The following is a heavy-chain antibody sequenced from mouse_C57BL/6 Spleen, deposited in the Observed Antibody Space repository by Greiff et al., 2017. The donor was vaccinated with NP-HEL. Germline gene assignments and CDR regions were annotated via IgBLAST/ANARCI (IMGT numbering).Heavy chain of an antibody. J-gene: IGHJ4*01. CDR1: YTFTDYYM. D-gene: IGHD2-4*01. V-gene: IGHV1-83*01. CDR2: YPGSGNTY. Sequence: VQLQQSGPELVKPGASVKMSCKASGYTFTDYYMHWVKQKPGKGLEWIGEIYPGSGNTYYNEKFKGKATLTADTSSSTAYMQLSSLTSEDSAVYFCVYYDYYYAKDYWGQGTSVTVSS. CDR3: YYDYYYAKDY.